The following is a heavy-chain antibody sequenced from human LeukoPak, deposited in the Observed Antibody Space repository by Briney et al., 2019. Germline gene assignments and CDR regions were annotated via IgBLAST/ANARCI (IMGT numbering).Heavy chain of an antibody. Sequence: PGASLRLSCAASGFTFSSYSMNWVRQAPGKGLEWVSSISSSSSYIYYADLVKGRFTISRDNAKNSLYLQMNSLRAEDTAVYYCARDHAPLSLGDYYYYGMDVWGKGTTVTVSS. CDR2: ISSSSSYI. CDR1: GFTFSSYS. V-gene: IGHV3-21*01. CDR3: ARDHAPLSLGDYYYYGMDV. J-gene: IGHJ6*04. D-gene: IGHD1-26*01.